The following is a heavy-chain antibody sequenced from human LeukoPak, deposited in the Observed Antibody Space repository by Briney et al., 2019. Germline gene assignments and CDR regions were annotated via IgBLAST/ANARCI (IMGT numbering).Heavy chain of an antibody. CDR3: ATFGEIFSY. V-gene: IGHV3-64*01. CDR2: ITSHGGST. D-gene: IGHD3-10*01. CDR1: GFIFSNFV. Sequence: GGSLRLSCVASGFIFSNFVMHWVRQAPGEGLEYVSAITSHGGSTYYANSVKGRFTVSRDNSKNTLFLQMGSLRAEDMAVYYCATFGEIFSYWGQGTLVTVSS. J-gene: IGHJ4*02.